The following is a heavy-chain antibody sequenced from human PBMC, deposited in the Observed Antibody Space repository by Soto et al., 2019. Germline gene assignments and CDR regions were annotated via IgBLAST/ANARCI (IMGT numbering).Heavy chain of an antibody. Sequence: QVPLVESGGGVVQPGRSLRLACAASGFIFSGYGMHWVRQAPGKGLEWVAVISHDGSSKFYADSVKGRFTISRDNSMNTLYLEISSLRPDDTAVYYCAKERVGRGGTDSWGQGTLVTVSS. V-gene: IGHV3-30*18. D-gene: IGHD3-10*01. CDR3: AKERVGRGGTDS. CDR1: GFIFSGYG. J-gene: IGHJ4*02. CDR2: ISHDGSSK.